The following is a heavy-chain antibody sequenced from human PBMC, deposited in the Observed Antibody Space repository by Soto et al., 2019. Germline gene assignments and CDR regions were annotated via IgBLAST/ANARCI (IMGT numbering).Heavy chain of an antibody. CDR2: ISYDGSNK. CDR3: AKGGDGGGFDY. J-gene: IGHJ4*02. V-gene: IGHV3-30*18. D-gene: IGHD4-17*01. Sequence: QVQLVESGGGVVQPGRSLRLSCAASGFTFSSYGMHWVRQAPGKGLEWVAVISYDGSNKYYADSVKGRFTISRDNSKNTLYLQMNSLRAEDTAVYYCAKGGDGGGFDYWGQGTLVTVSS. CDR1: GFTFSSYG.